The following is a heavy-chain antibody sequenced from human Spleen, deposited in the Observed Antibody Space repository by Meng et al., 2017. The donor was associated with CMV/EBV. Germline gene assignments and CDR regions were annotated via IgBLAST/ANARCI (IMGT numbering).Heavy chain of an antibody. CDR3: ARGLGVRGVIIDYYYYYGMDV. D-gene: IGHD3-10*01. J-gene: IGHJ6*02. Sequence: ASVKVSCKAPSYIFTRYNIHWVRQAPGHGLEWMGIIRPSGGITQYAEEFQGRVTMTRDTSISTAYMELSSLRSEDTAVYYCARGLGVRGVIIDYYYYYGMDVWGQGTTVTVS. V-gene: IGHV1-46*01. CDR1: SYIFTRYN. CDR2: IRPSGGIT.